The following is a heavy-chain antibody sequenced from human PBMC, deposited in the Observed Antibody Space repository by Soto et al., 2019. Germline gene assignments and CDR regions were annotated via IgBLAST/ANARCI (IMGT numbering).Heavy chain of an antibody. V-gene: IGHV4-30-2*01. CDR2: MYHSGTF. CDR3: AREPGDGSGSYYFDY. CDR1: GGSIGGVGYS. J-gene: IGHJ4*02. D-gene: IGHD3-10*01. Sequence: PSETLSLTCAVSGGSIGGVGYSWSWIRQPPGGGLEWIGYMYHSGTFLKSPSLKTRLTMSLDMSKNQFSLTLNSMTAADTAVYYCAREPGDGSGSYYFDYWGQGTLVTVSS.